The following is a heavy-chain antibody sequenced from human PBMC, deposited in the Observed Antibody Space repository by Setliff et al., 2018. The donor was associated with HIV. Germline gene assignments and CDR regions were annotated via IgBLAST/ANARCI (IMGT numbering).Heavy chain of an antibody. CDR2: VIPSFATA. J-gene: IGHJ3*01. V-gene: IGHV1-69*13. Sequence: GASVKVSCKASGGTFKNLAISWVRQAPGQGLEWMGGVIPSFATANYAQKFQGRITSTADELTSAGYMDLNRLKSEESAVYYCANPHDGGAFDVWGQGTAVTVSS. D-gene: IGHD1-1*01. CDR1: GGTFKNLA. CDR3: ANPHDGGAFDV.